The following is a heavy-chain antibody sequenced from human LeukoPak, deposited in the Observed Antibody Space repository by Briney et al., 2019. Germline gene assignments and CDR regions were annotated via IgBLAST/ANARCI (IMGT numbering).Heavy chain of an antibody. V-gene: IGHV4-30-2*01. CDR1: GGSISSGGYY. D-gene: IGHD6-6*01. CDR2: IYHSGST. CDR3: ARAPSFAARRMYYFDY. Sequence: SETLSLTCTVSGGSISSGGYYWSWIRQPPGKGLEWIGYIYHSGSTYYNPSLKSRVTISVDRSKNQFSLKLSSVTAADTAVYYCARAPSFAARRMYYFDYWGQGTLVTVSS. J-gene: IGHJ4*02.